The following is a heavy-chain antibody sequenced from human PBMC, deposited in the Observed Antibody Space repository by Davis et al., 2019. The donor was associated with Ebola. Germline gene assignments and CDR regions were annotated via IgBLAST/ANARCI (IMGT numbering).Heavy chain of an antibody. CDR3: ARAHYGDRIDY. J-gene: IGHJ4*02. CDR1: GGSISSYY. V-gene: IGHV4-59*01. CDR2: IYYSGST. D-gene: IGHD4-17*01. Sequence: MPGGSLRLSCTVSGGSISSYYWIWIRQPPGKGLEWIGYIYYSGSTNYNPSLKSRVTISVDTSKNQFSLKLSSVTAADTAVYYCARAHYGDRIDYWGQGTLVTVSS.